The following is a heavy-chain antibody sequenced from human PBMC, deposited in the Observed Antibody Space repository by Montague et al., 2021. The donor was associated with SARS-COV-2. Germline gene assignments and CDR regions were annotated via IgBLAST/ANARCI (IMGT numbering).Heavy chain of an antibody. D-gene: IGHD2-8*01. J-gene: IGHJ4*02. CDR3: ARDQSCSNGVCYTRGFDY. Sequence: SLRLSCAASRFTFSDYYMSWIRQAPGKGLEWISYISGSSSYTNYADSVKGRFTISRDNAKSSLYLQMNSLRAEDTAVYYCARDQSCSNGVCYTRGFDYWGQGTLVTVFS. CDR2: ISGSSSYT. V-gene: IGHV3-11*05. CDR1: RFTFSDYY.